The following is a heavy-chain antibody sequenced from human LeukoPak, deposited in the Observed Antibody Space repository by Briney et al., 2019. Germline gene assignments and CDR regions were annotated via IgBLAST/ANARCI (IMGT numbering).Heavy chain of an antibody. CDR1: GGSISSSSDY. CDR3: ARTEGYSYVNYFDY. Sequence: PSETLSLTCTVSGGSISSSSDYWGWIRQPPGKGLEWIGSIYYSGNTYYNPSLKSRVTISVDTSKNQFSLKLSSVTAADTAVYYCARTEGYSYVNYFDYWGQGTLVTVSS. J-gene: IGHJ4*02. V-gene: IGHV4-39*07. D-gene: IGHD5-18*01. CDR2: IYYSGNT.